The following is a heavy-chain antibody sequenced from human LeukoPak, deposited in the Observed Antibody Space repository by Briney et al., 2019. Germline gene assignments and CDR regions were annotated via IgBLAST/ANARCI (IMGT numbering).Heavy chain of an antibody. CDR3: ARVGVEATATFDY. D-gene: IGHD1-26*01. Sequence: ASVKVSCKASGYTFIGYYIHWVRQAPGQGLEWMGWINANSGGTNYAQKFQGRVTVTRDTSISTAYMELSSLRSDDTAVYFCARVGVEATATFDYWGQGTLVTVSS. J-gene: IGHJ4*02. V-gene: IGHV1-2*02. CDR2: INANSGGT. CDR1: GYTFIGYY.